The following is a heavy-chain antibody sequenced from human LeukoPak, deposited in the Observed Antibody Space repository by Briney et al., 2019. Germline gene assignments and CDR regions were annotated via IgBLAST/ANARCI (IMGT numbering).Heavy chain of an antibody. CDR1: GYTFTSYD. CDR3: ARDHLNYDFWSGYYNYYYYYYMDV. D-gene: IGHD3-3*01. Sequence: ASVKVSCKASGYTFTSYDINWVRQAPGQGLEWMGIINPSGGSTSYAQKFQGRVTMTRDMSTSTVYMELSSLRSEDTAVYYCARDHLNYDFWSGYYNYYYYYYMDVWGKGTTVTVSS. V-gene: IGHV1-46*01. CDR2: INPSGGST. J-gene: IGHJ6*03.